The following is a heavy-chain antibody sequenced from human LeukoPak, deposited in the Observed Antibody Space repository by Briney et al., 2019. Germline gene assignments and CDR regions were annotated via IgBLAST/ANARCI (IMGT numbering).Heavy chain of an antibody. J-gene: IGHJ4*02. CDR1: GFTFSGHA. Sequence: GGSLRLSCAASGFTFSGHAMTWVRQAPGKGLDWVSVISGSGTSTYYADSVEGRFTISRDNSKNTLNVQMNSLRAEDTAVYYCAKVRRDSSGSFFDYWGQGTLVTVSS. D-gene: IGHD3-10*01. CDR3: AKVRRDSSGSFFDY. V-gene: IGHV3-23*01. CDR2: ISGSGTST.